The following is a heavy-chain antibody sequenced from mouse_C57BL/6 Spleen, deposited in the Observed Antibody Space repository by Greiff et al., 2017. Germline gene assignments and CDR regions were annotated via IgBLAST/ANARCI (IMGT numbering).Heavy chain of an antibody. CDR2: ISDGGSYT. V-gene: IGHV5-4*01. Sequence: DVHLVESGGGLVKPGGSLKLSCAASGFTFSSYAMSWVRQTPEKRLEWVATISDGGSYTYYPDNVKGRFTISRDNAKNNLYLQMSHLKSEDTAMYYCARESLGPFDYWGQGTTLTVSS. J-gene: IGHJ2*01. CDR1: GFTFSSYA. CDR3: ARESLGPFDY. D-gene: IGHD4-1*01.